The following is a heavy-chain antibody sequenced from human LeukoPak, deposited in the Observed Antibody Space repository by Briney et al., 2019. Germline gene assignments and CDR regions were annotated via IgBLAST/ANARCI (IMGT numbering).Heavy chain of an antibody. D-gene: IGHD1-26*01. CDR1: GFTFSRYW. CDR3: ARAGYSGSYYPFDS. CDR2: INSDGCSR. Sequence: GWALRLSCAASGFTFSRYWMHWVRQAPGKGLVWVSRINSDGCSRSYADSVKGRFTISRDSAKNMLYLQMNSRRAEDTAVYYCARAGYSGSYYPFDSWGHGTLVTVSS. J-gene: IGHJ4*01. V-gene: IGHV3-74*01.